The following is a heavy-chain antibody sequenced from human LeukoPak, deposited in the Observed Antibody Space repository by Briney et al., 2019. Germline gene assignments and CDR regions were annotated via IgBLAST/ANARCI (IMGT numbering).Heavy chain of an antibody. Sequence: GASVEVSCKASGGTFSSYAISWVRQAPGQGLEWMGGVIPIFGIANYAQKFQGRVTITTDESTSTAYMELSSLRSEDTAVYYCARDLDYYDSSGLQTWGQGTLVTVSS. CDR2: VIPIFGIA. CDR1: GGTFSSYA. CDR3: ARDLDYYDSSGLQT. D-gene: IGHD3-22*01. J-gene: IGHJ5*02. V-gene: IGHV1-69*05.